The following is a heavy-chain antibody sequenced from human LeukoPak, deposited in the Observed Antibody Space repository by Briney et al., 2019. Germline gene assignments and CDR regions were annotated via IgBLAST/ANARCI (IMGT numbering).Heavy chain of an antibody. CDR2: LYSDGNT. Sequence: GGSLTLSCAATGFTDITNDMTWVRQAPGKGLEWVSVLYSDGNTKYADSVQGRFTISRDNSKNTLYLEMNSLSPDDTAVYYCARGVEPLAANTLAYWGQGTLVTVSS. D-gene: IGHD1-14*01. CDR3: ARGVEPLAANTLAY. V-gene: IGHV3-53*01. J-gene: IGHJ4*02. CDR1: GFTDITND.